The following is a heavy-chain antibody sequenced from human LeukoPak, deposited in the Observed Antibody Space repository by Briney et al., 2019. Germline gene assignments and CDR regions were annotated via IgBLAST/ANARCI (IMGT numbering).Heavy chain of an antibody. J-gene: IGHJ5*02. CDR2: INPNSGGT. Sequence: GASVKVSCKASGYTFTGYYMHWVRQAPGQGLEWMGWINPNSGGTNYAQKFQGRVTMTRDTSISTAYMELSRLRSDDTAVYYCARDRVLRFLEWLEENWFDPWGQGTLVTVSS. V-gene: IGHV1-2*02. D-gene: IGHD3-3*01. CDR1: GYTFTGYY. CDR3: ARDRVLRFLEWLEENWFDP.